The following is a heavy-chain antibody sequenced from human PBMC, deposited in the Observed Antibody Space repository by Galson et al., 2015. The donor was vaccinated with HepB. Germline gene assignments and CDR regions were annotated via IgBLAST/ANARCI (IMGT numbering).Heavy chain of an antibody. D-gene: IGHD4-23*01. CDR3: IRRNSPAPFDY. V-gene: IGHV2-5*01. CDR1: GFSLTTSAVG. J-gene: IGHJ4*02. Sequence: PALVKPTQTLTLTRTFSGFSLTTSAVGVGWIRQPPGKALEWLAHIYWNDDQRYSPSLKSRLTITKDTSKNQVVLTMTNMDPVDTATYYCIRRNSPAPFDYWGQGTLVTVSS. CDR2: IYWNDDQ.